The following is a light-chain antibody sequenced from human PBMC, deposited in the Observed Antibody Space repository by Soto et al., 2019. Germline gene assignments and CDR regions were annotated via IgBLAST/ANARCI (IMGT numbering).Light chain of an antibody. CDR2: AAS. Sequence: IQMTQSPSSLSASVGDRVTITCRASQDIANFLPWYQHKPGKAPRLLIYAASNLQRGVPSRFSGRGSGTDFTLTINGLEPEDFASYYCHQYHSSPYSFGPGTKVEIK. CDR3: HQYHSSPYS. J-gene: IGKJ2*03. CDR1: QDIANF. V-gene: IGKV1-39*01.